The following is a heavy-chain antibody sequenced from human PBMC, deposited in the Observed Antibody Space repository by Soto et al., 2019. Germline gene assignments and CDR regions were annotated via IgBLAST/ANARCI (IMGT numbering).Heavy chain of an antibody. D-gene: IGHD3-22*01. CDR2: ISYDGSNK. J-gene: IGHJ4*02. V-gene: IGHV3-30*18. CDR1: GFTFSSYG. CDR3: AKDHDSSGYFFDY. Sequence: VQLVESGGGLVKPGGSLRLSCAASGFTFSSYGMHWVRQAPGKGLEWVAVISYDGSNKYYADSVKGRFTISRDNSKNTLYLQMNSLRAEDTAVYYCAKDHDSSGYFFDYWGQGTLVTVSS.